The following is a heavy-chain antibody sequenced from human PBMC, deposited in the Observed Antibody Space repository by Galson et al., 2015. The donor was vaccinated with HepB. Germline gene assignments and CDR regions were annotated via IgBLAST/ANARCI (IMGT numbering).Heavy chain of an antibody. J-gene: IGHJ5*02. D-gene: IGHD6-19*01. Sequence: SLRLSCAASGFIISSYGMSWVRQTPGKGLDWVSGISGSGDSTHYADSVKGRFTISRDNSKNTVYLQMNSLRPEDTAVYYCAKDGSSGWLYSWFDPWGQGTLVTVSS. CDR2: ISGSGDST. CDR3: AKDGSSGWLYSWFDP. CDR1: GFIISSYG. V-gene: IGHV3-23*01.